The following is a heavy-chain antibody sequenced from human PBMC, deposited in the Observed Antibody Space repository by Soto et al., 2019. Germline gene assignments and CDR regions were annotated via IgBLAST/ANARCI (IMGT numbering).Heavy chain of an antibody. Sequence: PGESLKISCKGSGYSFTSHWIGWVRQMPGKGLEWMGIIYPGDSDTRYSPSSQGQVTISADKSISTAYLQWSSLKASDTAMYYCARQPTSTVTKYYYYYYGMDVWGQGTTVTVSS. V-gene: IGHV5-51*01. CDR2: IYPGDSDT. CDR3: ARQPTSTVTKYYYYYYGMDV. CDR1: GYSFTSHW. J-gene: IGHJ6*02. D-gene: IGHD4-17*01.